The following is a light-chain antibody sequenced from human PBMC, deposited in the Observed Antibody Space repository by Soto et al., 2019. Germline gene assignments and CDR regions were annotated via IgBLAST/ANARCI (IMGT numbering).Light chain of an antibody. CDR1: SGSIASNY. J-gene: IGLJ3*02. V-gene: IGLV6-57*02. CDR2: EDD. CDR3: QSCYSSNEV. Sequence: NFMLTQPHSVSESPGKTVTISCTGSSGSIASNYVQWYQQRPGSAPTTVIYEDDQRPSGVPNRFSGSIDSSSNSASLTISGLKTEDEADYYCQSCYSSNEVFGGGTKLTVL.